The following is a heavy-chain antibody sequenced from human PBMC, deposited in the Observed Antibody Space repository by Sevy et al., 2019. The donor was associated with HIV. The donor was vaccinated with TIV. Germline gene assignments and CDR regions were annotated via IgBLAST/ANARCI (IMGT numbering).Heavy chain of an antibody. CDR3: AGENAWGRGYS. CDR2: IYYNGHI. V-gene: IGHV4-59*08. CDR1: GGFITSLY. D-gene: IGHD1-26*01. Sequence: SETLSLTCTVSGGFITSLYWNWIRQPPGKGLEWIANIYYNGHINYNPSLKSRFTLSLDTSKNQFSLRLSSVTAADTAMYYCAGENAWGRGYSWGQGTLVTVSS. J-gene: IGHJ4*02.